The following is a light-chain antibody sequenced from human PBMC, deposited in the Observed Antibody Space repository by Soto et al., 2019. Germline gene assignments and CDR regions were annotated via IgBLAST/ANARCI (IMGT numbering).Light chain of an antibody. CDR3: SSYSRSSTLYV. Sequence: QSALTQPASVSGPPGQSITISCTGTSSDVGGYNYVSWYQQHPGKAPKLMIYEVTNRPSGVSNRFSGSKSANTASLTISGLQAEDEADYYCSSYSRSSTLYVFGTGTKVTVL. CDR2: EVT. CDR1: SSDVGGYNY. V-gene: IGLV2-14*01. J-gene: IGLJ1*01.